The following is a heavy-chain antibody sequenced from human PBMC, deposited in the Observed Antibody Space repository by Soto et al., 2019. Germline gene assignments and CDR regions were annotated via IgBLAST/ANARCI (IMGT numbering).Heavy chain of an antibody. CDR1: SGSISTNSYL. D-gene: IGHD3-22*01. CDR2: ILYSGDT. J-gene: IGHJ6*02. V-gene: IGHV4-39*01. Sequence: SETLSLTCIVSSGSISTNSYLWGWIRQPPGKGLEWIGAILYSGDTYYSESLKSRVTMSVDTAKNQFSLKLNSVTAADTAVYYCARQGRNTKIVILRHYATDFWGQGTAVTVSS. CDR3: ARQGRNTKIVILRHYATDF.